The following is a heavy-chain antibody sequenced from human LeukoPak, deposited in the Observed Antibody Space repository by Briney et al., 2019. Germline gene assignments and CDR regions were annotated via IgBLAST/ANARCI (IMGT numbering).Heavy chain of an antibody. J-gene: IGHJ4*02. CDR2: IYTGGST. CDR1: GFSVSSNY. V-gene: IGHV3-66*01. D-gene: IGHD5-24*01. Sequence: GGSLRLSRAASGFSVSSNYMSWVRQPPGKGLEWVSVIYTGGSTYYADSVHGRFTNPRDNSKNTLYLQMQRLRADDMALYYCARAPRSRDGYQPLDYWGQGTLVTVSS. CDR3: ARAPRSRDGYQPLDY.